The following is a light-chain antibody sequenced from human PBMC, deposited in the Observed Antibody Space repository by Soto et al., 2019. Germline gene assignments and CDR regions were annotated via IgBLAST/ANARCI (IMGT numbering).Light chain of an antibody. CDR3: QQYTYWPPT. Sequence: EILMTQSPATLSVSPGERATLSCRASQSFGNNLAWYQQRPGQAPRLLIYAASTRATGIPARFSGSGSGTDFTLTISSLQSEDFALYHCQQYTYWPPTFGQGTKV. V-gene: IGKV3-15*01. J-gene: IGKJ1*01. CDR2: AAS. CDR1: QSFGNN.